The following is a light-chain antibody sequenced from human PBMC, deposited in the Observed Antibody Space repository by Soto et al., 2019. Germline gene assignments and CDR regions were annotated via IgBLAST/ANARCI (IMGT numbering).Light chain of an antibody. CDR3: QQYDNAPFT. CDR2: GAS. CDR1: QSVSSNY. J-gene: IGKJ2*01. V-gene: IGKV3-20*01. Sequence: EIVLTQSPGTLPLSPGDRATLSCRASQSVSSNYLVWYQQKPGQAPRLLIYGASSRPTGIPDRFSGSGSGTDFTLTISRLEPEDVAVYYCQQYDNAPFTFGQGTKLEIK.